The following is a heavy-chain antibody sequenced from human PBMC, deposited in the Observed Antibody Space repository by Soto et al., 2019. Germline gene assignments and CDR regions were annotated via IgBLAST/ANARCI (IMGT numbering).Heavy chain of an antibody. CDR2: INHSGST. D-gene: IGHD3-9*01. Sequence: LSLTCAVYGGSFSGYYWSWIRQPPGKGLEWIGEINHSGSTNYNPSLKSRVTISVDTSKNQFSLKLSSVTAADTAVYYCARGRGYDILTGYSYYYYGMDVWGQGTTVTVSS. V-gene: IGHV4-34*01. J-gene: IGHJ6*02. CDR3: ARGRGYDILTGYSYYYYGMDV. CDR1: GGSFSGYY.